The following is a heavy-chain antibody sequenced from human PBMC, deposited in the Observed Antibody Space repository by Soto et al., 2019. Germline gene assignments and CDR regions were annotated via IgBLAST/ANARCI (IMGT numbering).Heavy chain of an antibody. CDR1: GGSISSGGYY. D-gene: IGHD2-21*02. CDR2: IYYSGST. CDR3: EVTAIYNPYYRDVMYF. J-gene: IGHJ6*02. Sequence: SETLSLTCTVSGGSISSGGYYWSWIRQHPGKGLEWIGYIYYSGSTYYNPSLKSRVTISVDTSKNQFSLKLSSVTAADTAVYYCEVTAIYNPYYRDVMYFWAQGSTV. V-gene: IGHV4-31*08.